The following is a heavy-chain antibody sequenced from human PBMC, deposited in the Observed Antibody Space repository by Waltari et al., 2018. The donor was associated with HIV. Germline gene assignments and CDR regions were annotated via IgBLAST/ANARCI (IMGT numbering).Heavy chain of an antibody. V-gene: IGHV3-30*03. CDR3: ARTFIRATNGMDV. Sequence: QAQLMESGGGVVQPGRSLRLSCAASGFTFSNHAMHWVRQAPGKGLEWVAVISYDGSNKYYADSVKGRFTISRDSSKNTLYLQMNSLTAQDTAVYYCARTFIRATNGMDVWGQGTTVFVSS. CDR2: ISYDGSNK. CDR1: GFTFSNHA. J-gene: IGHJ6*02.